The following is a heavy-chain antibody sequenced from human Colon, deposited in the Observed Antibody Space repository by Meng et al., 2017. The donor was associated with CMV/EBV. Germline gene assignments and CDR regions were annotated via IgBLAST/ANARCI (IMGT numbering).Heavy chain of an antibody. CDR2: IGGTGTIT. CDR1: GFTFSSYA. CDR3: AKNGAWFRVDS. J-gene: IGHJ4*02. Sequence: GGSLRLSCAASGFTFSSYAMSWVRQAPGKGLEWVSVIGGTGTITHYADSVKGRFAISRDNSTNTLYLGMNSLRADDTALYFCAKNGAWFRVDSWGQGTPVTVSS. V-gene: IGHV3-23*01. D-gene: IGHD3-10*01.